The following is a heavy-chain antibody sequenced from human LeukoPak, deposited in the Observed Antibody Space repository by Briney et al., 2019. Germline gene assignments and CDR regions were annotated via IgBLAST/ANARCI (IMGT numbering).Heavy chain of an antibody. J-gene: IGHJ4*02. D-gene: IGHD6-13*01. CDR1: GFTFSTYW. CDR3: ASGQQLGY. CDR2: IKQDGSEK. Sequence: GGSLRLSCVASGFTFSTYWMSWVRQAPGKGLEWVANIKQDGSEKHYVDFVKGRFTISRDNAKNSLYLQMNSLRAEDTAVYYCASGQQLGYWGQGTLVTVSS. V-gene: IGHV3-7*03.